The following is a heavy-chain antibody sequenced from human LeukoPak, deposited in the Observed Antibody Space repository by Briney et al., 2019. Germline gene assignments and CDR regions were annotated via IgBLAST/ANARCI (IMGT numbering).Heavy chain of an antibody. Sequence: SVKVPCKASGSTFSSYAISWVRQAPGQGLEWMGGIIPIFGTANYAQKFQGRVTITADESTSTAYMELSSLRSEDTAVYYCARSRDEKQFDYWGQGTLVTVSS. V-gene: IGHV1-69*01. CDR2: IIPIFGTA. CDR3: ARSRDEKQFDY. D-gene: IGHD1/OR15-1a*01. J-gene: IGHJ4*02. CDR1: GSTFSSYA.